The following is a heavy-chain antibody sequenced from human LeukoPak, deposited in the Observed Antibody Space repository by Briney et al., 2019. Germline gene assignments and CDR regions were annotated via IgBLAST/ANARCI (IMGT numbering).Heavy chain of an antibody. CDR3: VRWNDHGAFDI. V-gene: IGHV3-23*01. D-gene: IGHD1-1*01. CDR2: ISGSGGSA. Sequence: GGSLRLSCAASGFTFSNYAMNWVRQAPGKGLEWVSFISGSGGSAYYADSAKGRFTISRDRSKNTLYLQANSLRAEDTAVYYCVRWNDHGAFDIWGQGTVVTVS. J-gene: IGHJ3*02. CDR1: GFTFSNYA.